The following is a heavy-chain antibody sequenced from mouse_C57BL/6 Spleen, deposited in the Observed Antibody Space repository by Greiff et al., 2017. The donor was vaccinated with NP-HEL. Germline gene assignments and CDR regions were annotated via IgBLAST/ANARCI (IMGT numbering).Heavy chain of an antibody. CDR1: GYAFSSSW. J-gene: IGHJ2*01. CDR2: IYPGDGDT. Sequence: VQLQQSGPELVKPGASVKISCKASGYAFSSSWMNWVKQRPGKGLEWIGRIYPGDGDTNYNGKFKGKATLTADKSSSTAYMQLSSLTSEDSAVYFWARWEFYYDYDYFDYWGQGTTLTVSS. CDR3: ARWEFYYDYDYFDY. V-gene: IGHV1-82*01. D-gene: IGHD2-4*01.